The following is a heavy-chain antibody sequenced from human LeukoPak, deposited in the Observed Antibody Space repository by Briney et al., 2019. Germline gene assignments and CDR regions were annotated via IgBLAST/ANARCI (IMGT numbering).Heavy chain of an antibody. CDR3: ARRIAAAYLIDY. Sequence: SETLSLTCTVSGGSISSGDYYWSWIRQPPGKGLEWIGYIYYSGSTYYNPSLKSRVTISVDTSKNQFSLKLSSVTAADTAVYYCARRIAAAYLIDYWGQGTLATVSS. CDR2: IYYSGST. CDR1: GGSISSGDYY. V-gene: IGHV4-30-4*01. J-gene: IGHJ4*02. D-gene: IGHD6-13*01.